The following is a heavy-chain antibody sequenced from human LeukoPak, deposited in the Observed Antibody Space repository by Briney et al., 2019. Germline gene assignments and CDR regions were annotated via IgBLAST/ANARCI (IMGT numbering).Heavy chain of an antibody. D-gene: IGHD3-16*01. Sequence: LEWIGYIYHSGSTYYNPSLKSRVTISVDRSKNQFSLKLSSVTAADTAVYYCARERGGIDYWGQGTLVTVSS. CDR2: IYHSGST. V-gene: IGHV4-30-2*01. J-gene: IGHJ4*02. CDR3: ARERGGIDY.